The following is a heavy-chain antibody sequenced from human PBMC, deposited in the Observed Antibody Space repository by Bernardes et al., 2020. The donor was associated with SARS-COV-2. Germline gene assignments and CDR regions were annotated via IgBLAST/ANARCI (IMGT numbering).Heavy chain of an antibody. CDR3: ARGGGSYGGGWFDP. CDR1: GFTFSTDW. J-gene: IGHJ5*02. D-gene: IGHD1-26*01. V-gene: IGHV3-7*01. Sequence: GGSLRLSCAASGFTFSTDWMSWIRQAPGKGLEWVANIKQDGSEKYYVDSVKGRFTISRDNAKNSLYLQMNSLSAEDTAVYYCARGGGSYGGGWFDPWGQGTLVTVSS. CDR2: IKQDGSEK.